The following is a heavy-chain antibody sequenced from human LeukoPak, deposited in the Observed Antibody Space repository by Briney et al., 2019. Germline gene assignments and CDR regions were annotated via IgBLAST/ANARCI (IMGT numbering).Heavy chain of an antibody. CDR1: GFTFSSYG. V-gene: IGHV3-30*02. Sequence: PGGSLRLSCAASGFTFSSYGMHWVRQAPGKGLEWVAFIRYDGSNKYYADSVKGRFTISRDNSKSTLYLQMNSLRAEDTAVYYCAGEARIVVVPAAISDAFDIWGQGTMVTVSS. CDR3: AGEARIVVVPAAISDAFDI. D-gene: IGHD2-2*02. CDR2: IRYDGSNK. J-gene: IGHJ3*02.